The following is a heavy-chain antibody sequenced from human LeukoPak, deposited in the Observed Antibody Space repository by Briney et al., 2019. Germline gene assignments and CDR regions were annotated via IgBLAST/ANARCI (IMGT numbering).Heavy chain of an antibody. V-gene: IGHV3-66*01. CDR1: GFTVSSNY. CDR2: IYSGGST. J-gene: IGHJ6*03. CDR3: ASSGGTASYYYYMDV. Sequence: GGSLRLSCAASGFTVSSNYMSWVRQAPGKGLEWVSVIYSGGSTYYADSVKGRFTISRDNAKNTLYLQMDSLRAEDAAVYHCASSGGTASYYYYMDVWGKGTTVTISS. D-gene: IGHD3-16*01.